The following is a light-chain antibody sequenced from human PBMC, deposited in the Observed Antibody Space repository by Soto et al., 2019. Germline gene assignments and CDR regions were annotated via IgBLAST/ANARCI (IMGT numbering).Light chain of an antibody. J-gene: IGLJ1*01. CDR2: GVS. V-gene: IGLV2-14*03. Sequence: QSALTQPASVSGSPGQSITISGTGTSSDVGAYKYVSRYQQHPGKVPKLIIYGVSNRPSGVSNRFSGSKSGNTAFLTISGLQPEDEADYYCSSFTGTTTLDVFGTGTKLTVL. CDR1: SSDVGAYKY. CDR3: SSFTGTTTLDV.